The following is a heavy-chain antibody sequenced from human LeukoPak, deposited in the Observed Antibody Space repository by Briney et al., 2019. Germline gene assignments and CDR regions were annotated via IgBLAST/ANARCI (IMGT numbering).Heavy chain of an antibody. Sequence: GGSLRLSCAASGFTFSNAWMSWVRQAPGKGLEWVGRIKSRTDGGTTDYAAPVKGRFTISRDDSKNTLYLQMNSLKTEDTAVYYCTTEAYSGSFPGYWGQGTLVTVSS. CDR1: GFTFSNAW. CDR2: IKSRTDGGTT. V-gene: IGHV3-15*01. CDR3: TTEAYSGSFPGY. J-gene: IGHJ4*02. D-gene: IGHD1-26*01.